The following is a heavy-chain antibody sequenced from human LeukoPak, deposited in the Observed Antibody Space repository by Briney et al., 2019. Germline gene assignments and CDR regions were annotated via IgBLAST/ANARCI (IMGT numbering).Heavy chain of an antibody. CDR3: ARDGYFGSDSVTGAGALGDYYMDV. Sequence: SGGSLRLSCAASGFTFSSYAMSWVRQAPGKGLEWVSAISGSGGSTYYADSVKGRFTISRDNSKNTLYLQMNSLRAEDTALYYCARDGYFGSDSVTGAGALGDYYMDVWGKGTTVTVSS. CDR1: GFTFSSYA. CDR2: ISGSGGST. J-gene: IGHJ6*03. D-gene: IGHD3-9*01. V-gene: IGHV3-23*01.